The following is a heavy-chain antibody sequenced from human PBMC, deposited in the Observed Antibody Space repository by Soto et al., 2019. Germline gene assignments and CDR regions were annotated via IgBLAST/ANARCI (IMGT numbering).Heavy chain of an antibody. CDR3: ARVPLACISTSCYRFDP. Sequence: ASVKVSCKASGYTFTSYGISWVRQAPGQGFEWMGWISAYNGNTNYAQKLQGRVTMTTDTSTSTAYMELRSLRSDDTAVYYCARVPLACISTSCYRFDPWGQGTLVTVSS. D-gene: IGHD2-2*01. V-gene: IGHV1-18*01. J-gene: IGHJ5*02. CDR2: ISAYNGNT. CDR1: GYTFTSYG.